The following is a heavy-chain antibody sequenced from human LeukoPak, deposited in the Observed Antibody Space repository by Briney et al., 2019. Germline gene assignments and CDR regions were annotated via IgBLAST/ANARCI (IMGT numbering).Heavy chain of an antibody. D-gene: IGHD1-26*01. CDR2: ISGSGGST. V-gene: IGHV3-23*01. Sequence: GGSLRLSCAASGFTFISYAMSWVRQAPGKGLEWVSAISGSGGSTYYADSVKGRFTISRDNSKNTLYLQMNSLRAEDTAVYYCAKGASGSYYGGNMDVWGKGTTVTVSS. CDR3: AKGASGSYYGGNMDV. CDR1: GFTFISYA. J-gene: IGHJ6*03.